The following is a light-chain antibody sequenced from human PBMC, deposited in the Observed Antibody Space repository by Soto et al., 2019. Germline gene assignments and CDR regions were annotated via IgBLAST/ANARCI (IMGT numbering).Light chain of an antibody. CDR2: DVS. CDR1: SNDVGGYNY. CDR3: CSYAGSYPVV. V-gene: IGLV2-11*01. J-gene: IGLJ2*01. Sequence: QSALTQPRSVSGSPGQSVTISCTGTSNDVGGYNYVSWYQQHPGKAPKLMIYDVSKRPSGVPDRFSGSKSGNTASLTISGLQAEDEADYYCCSYAGSYPVVFGGGTKLTVL.